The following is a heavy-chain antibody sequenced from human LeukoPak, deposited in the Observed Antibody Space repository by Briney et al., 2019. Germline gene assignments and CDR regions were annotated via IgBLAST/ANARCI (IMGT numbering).Heavy chain of an antibody. D-gene: IGHD3-3*01. CDR2: INHSGST. Sequence: SETLSLTCAVYGGSFDGYNWSWIRQPPGKGLEWIGEINHSGSTNYNPSLKGRVTISVDTSMNQFSLKLSSVTAADTAMYYCARVRFLEWLLSKNYYYYYMDVWGKGTTVTVSS. CDR3: ARVRFLEWLLSKNYYYYYMDV. CDR1: GGSFDGYN. V-gene: IGHV4-34*01. J-gene: IGHJ6*03.